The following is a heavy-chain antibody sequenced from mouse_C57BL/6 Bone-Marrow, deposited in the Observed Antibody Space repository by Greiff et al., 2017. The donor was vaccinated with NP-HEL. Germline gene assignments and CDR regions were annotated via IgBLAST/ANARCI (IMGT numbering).Heavy chain of an antibody. V-gene: IGHV5-4*01. CDR2: ISDGGSYT. D-gene: IGHD1-1*02. J-gene: IGHJ2*01. CDR1: GFTFSSYA. Sequence: VQLKQSGGGLVKPGGSLKLSCAASGFTFSSYAMSWVRQTPEKRLEWVATISDGGSYTYYPDNVKGRFTISRDNAKNNLYLQMSHLKSEDTAMYYCARRAWCVAFWCQGTTLTVTA. CDR3: ARRAWCVAF.